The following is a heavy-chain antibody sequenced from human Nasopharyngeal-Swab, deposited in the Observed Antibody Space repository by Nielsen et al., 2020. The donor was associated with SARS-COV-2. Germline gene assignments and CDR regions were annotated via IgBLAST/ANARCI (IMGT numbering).Heavy chain of an antibody. CDR1: GFTFDDYT. J-gene: IGHJ4*02. CDR3: ARGPHYLWYFHTPPSDL. CDR2: ISWHSSFT. Sequence: GESLKISCAASGFTFDDYTMHWVRQLPGKGLEWVSLISWHSSFTYYADSVKGRFTISRDNSENSLFLQMNSLKTEDTALYYCARGPHYLWYFHTPPSDLWGQGTLVTVSS. D-gene: IGHD2-21*01. V-gene: IGHV3-43*01.